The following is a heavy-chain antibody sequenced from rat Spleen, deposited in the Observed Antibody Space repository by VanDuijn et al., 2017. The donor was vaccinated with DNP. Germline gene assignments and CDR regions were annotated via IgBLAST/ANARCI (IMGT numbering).Heavy chain of an antibody. D-gene: IGHD1-4*01. J-gene: IGHJ2*01. Sequence: QVQMKETGPGLVQTTQTLSVTCTVSGFSLTSYGVHWVRQAPGKGLEWMGIIWTGGTTAYNSLLKSRLSHTRDTSKSQVFLKMNNLQTEDTAMYFCARSGPGPFDYWGQGVTVTVSS. CDR1: GFSLTSYG. CDR2: IWTGGTT. CDR3: ARSGPGPFDY. V-gene: IGHV2-77*01.